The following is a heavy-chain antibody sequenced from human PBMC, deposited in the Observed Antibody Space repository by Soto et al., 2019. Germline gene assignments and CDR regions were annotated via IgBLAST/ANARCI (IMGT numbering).Heavy chain of an antibody. V-gene: IGHV3-23*01. D-gene: IGHD6-19*01. CDR1: GFTFSKYA. CDR2: MSGTGVYI. CDR3: AKAIRGSSGWSSLDF. Sequence: EVQLLESGGDLVQPGWSLRLSCAASGFTFSKYALSWVRQAPGKGLEWVSVMSGTGVYIYYAESVKGRFTISRDNSKDTLDLQMISLRAEDTAVYYCAKAIRGSSGWSSLDFWGQGTLVTVSS. J-gene: IGHJ4*02.